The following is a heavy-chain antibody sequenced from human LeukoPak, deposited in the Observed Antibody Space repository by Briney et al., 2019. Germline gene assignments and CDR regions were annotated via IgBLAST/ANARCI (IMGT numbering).Heavy chain of an antibody. Sequence: SETLSLTYAVYGGSFSGYYWSWIRQPPGKGLEWIGEINHSGSTNYNPSLKSRVTISVDTSKNQFSLKLSSVTAADTAVYYCARAPAGTLLYYYYYMDVWGKGTTVTVSS. V-gene: IGHV4-34*01. D-gene: IGHD6-19*01. CDR3: ARAPAGTLLYYYYYMDV. CDR2: INHSGST. J-gene: IGHJ6*03. CDR1: GGSFSGYY.